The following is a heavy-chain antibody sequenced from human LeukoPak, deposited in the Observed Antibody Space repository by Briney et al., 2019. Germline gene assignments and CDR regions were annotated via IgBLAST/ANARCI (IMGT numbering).Heavy chain of an antibody. V-gene: IGHV4-39*07. CDR3: AKADGDYHNAFDI. CDR2: IYYSGST. Sequence: SETLSLTCTVSGGSISSSSYYWGWIRQPPGKGLEWIGSIYYSGSTNYNPSLKSRVTISVDTSKNQFSLKLSSVTAADTAVYYCAKADGDYHNAFDIWGQGTMVTVSS. J-gene: IGHJ3*02. D-gene: IGHD4-17*01. CDR1: GGSISSSSYY.